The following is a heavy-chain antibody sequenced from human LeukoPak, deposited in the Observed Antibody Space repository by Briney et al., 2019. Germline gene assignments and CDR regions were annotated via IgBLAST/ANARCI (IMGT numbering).Heavy chain of an antibody. V-gene: IGHV1-18*01. CDR3: ARSIRLLYPDSFDI. CDR1: GYTFTSYG. CDR2: ISAYNGNT. Sequence: GASVKVSCKASGYTFTSYGISWVRQAPGQGLEWMGWISAYNGNTNYAQKLQGRVTMTTDTSTSTAYMELRSLRSDDTAVYYCARSIRLLYPDSFDIWGQGTMVTVSS. D-gene: IGHD3-3*01. J-gene: IGHJ3*02.